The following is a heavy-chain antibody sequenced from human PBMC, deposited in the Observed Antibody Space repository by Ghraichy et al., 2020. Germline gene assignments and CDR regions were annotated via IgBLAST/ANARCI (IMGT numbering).Heavy chain of an antibody. CDR1: GFTVSSNY. CDR2: IYSGGST. V-gene: IGHV3-53*01. D-gene: IGHD5-18*01. J-gene: IGHJ4*02. CDR3: ARDGSGYSYGPWYYFDY. Sequence: GGSLRLSCAASGFTVSSNYMSWVRQAPGKGLEWVSVIYSGGSTYYADSVKGRFTISRDNSKNTLYLQMNSLRAEDTAVYYCARDGSGYSYGPWYYFDYWGQGTLVTVSS.